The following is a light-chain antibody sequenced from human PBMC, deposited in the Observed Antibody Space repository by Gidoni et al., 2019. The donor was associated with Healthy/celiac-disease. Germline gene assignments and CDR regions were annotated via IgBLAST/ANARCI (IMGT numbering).Light chain of an antibody. CDR1: QSVSSN. CDR2: GAS. CDR3: QQYNNWPSMYT. J-gene: IGKJ2*01. Sequence: EIVMTQSPATLSVSPGERATLSCRASQSVSSNLAWYQQKPGQAPRRLIYGASTRATGIPARFSGSGSGTEFTLTIRSLQSEDFAVYYCQQYNNWPSMYTFGQGTKLEIK. V-gene: IGKV3-15*01.